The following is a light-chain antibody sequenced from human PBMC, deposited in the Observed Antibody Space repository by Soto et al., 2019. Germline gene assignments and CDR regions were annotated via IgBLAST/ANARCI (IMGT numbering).Light chain of an antibody. J-gene: IGLJ2*01. CDR3: AAWDDSLSGPV. Sequence: QAVVTQPPSASGTPGQRLTISCSGSSSNIGSNYVYWYQQLPGTAPTLLIYRNNERPSGVPDRFSGSKSGTSGSLAISGLRSDDEADYYCAAWDDSLSGPVFGGGTKLTVL. CDR2: RNN. V-gene: IGLV1-47*01. CDR1: SSNIGSNY.